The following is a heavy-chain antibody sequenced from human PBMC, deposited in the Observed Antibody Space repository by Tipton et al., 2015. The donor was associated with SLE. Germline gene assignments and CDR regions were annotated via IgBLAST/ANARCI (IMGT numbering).Heavy chain of an antibody. Sequence: SLRLSCAASGFTFSSYAMHWVRQAPGKGLEYVSAISSNGGSTYYANSVKGRFTISRDNSKNTLYLQMGSLRAEDMAVYYCARVSVAGSYYYYYGMDDWGQGTTVPVSS. CDR1: GFTFSSYA. J-gene: IGHJ6*02. V-gene: IGHV3-64*01. CDR3: ARVSVAGSYYYYYGMDD. CDR2: ISSNGGST. D-gene: IGHD6-19*01.